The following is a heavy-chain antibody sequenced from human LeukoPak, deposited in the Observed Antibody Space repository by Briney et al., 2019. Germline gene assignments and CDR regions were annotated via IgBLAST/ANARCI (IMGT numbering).Heavy chain of an antibody. CDR2: INSNGGST. D-gene: IGHD3-3*01. CDR3: EPPLQFLES. Sequence: PGGSLRLPCTTSGFTFGTSTMTWVRQAPGKGLEWVSTINSNGGSTYYASSVKGRFTISRDNSRNTLYLRMSSLRAEDTAVYYCEPPLQFLESWGQGTMVIVSS. J-gene: IGHJ5*02. V-gene: IGHV3-23*01. CDR1: GFTFGTST.